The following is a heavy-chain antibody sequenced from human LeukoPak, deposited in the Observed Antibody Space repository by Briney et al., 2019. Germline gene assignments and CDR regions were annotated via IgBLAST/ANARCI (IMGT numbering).Heavy chain of an antibody. CDR2: IGTSSSTI. Sequence: GGSLRLSCAASGFSFPSHSFHWVRQSPGKGLEWVAYIGTSSSTIYQARSVKGRFSISRDNAKNSLFLQMDSLRVEDTAVYYCARDRGTFGVVDSWGQGTLVAVSS. CDR3: ARDRGTFGVVDS. CDR1: GFSFPSHS. V-gene: IGHV3-48*04. J-gene: IGHJ4*02. D-gene: IGHD3-3*01.